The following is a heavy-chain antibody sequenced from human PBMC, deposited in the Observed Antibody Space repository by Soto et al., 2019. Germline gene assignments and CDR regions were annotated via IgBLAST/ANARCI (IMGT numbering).Heavy chain of an antibody. CDR3: ARDDGSGSYYFDY. CDR1: GYTFTGYY. D-gene: IGHD3-10*01. CDR2: INPNSGGT. J-gene: IGHJ4*02. V-gene: IGHV1-2*02. Sequence: ASGKVSCKASGYTFTGYYMHWVRQAPGQGLEWMGWINPNSGGTNYAQKFQGRVTMTRDTSISTAYMELSRLRSDDTAVYYCARDDGSGSYYFDYWGQGTLVTVSS.